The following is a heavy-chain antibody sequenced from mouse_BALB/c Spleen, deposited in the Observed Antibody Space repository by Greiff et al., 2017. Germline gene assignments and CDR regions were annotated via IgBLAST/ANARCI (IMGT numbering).Heavy chain of an antibody. CDR2: ISYSGST. J-gene: IGHJ3*01. CDR1: GDSITSGY. CDR3: AREGGRPPWFAY. Sequence: VQLQQSGPSLVKPSQTLSLTCSVTGDSITSGYWNWIRKFPGNKLEYMGYISYSGSTYYNPSLKSRISITRDTSKNQYYLQLNSVTTEDTATYYCAREGGRPPWFAYWGQGTLVTVSA. V-gene: IGHV3-8*02.